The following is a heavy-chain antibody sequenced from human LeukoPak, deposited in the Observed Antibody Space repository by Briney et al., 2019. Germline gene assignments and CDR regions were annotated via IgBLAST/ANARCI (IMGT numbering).Heavy chain of an antibody. CDR2: IYYSGST. Sequence: LRLSCAASGFTFSSYAMSWVRQAPGKGLEWIGYIYYSGSTYYNPSLKSRVTISVDTSKNQFSLKLSSVTAADTAVYYCARGITMVRGVILPIFDYWGQGTLVTVSS. J-gene: IGHJ4*02. D-gene: IGHD3-10*01. V-gene: IGHV4-31*02. CDR1: GFTFSSYA. CDR3: ARGITMVRGVILPIFDY.